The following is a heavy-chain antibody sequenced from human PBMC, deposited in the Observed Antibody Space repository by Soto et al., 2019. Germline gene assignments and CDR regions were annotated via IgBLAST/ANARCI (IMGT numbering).Heavy chain of an antibody. J-gene: IGHJ6*02. V-gene: IGHV3-30*18. CDR3: AKDREIVVVIQYYYYGMDV. Sequence: QVQLVESGGGVVQPGRSLRLSCAASGFTFSSYGMHWVRQASGKGLEWVAVISYDGSNKYYADSVKGRFTISRDNSKNTLYLQMNSLRAEDTAVYYCAKDREIVVVIQYYYYGMDVWGQGTTVTVSS. D-gene: IGHD3-22*01. CDR1: GFTFSSYG. CDR2: ISYDGSNK.